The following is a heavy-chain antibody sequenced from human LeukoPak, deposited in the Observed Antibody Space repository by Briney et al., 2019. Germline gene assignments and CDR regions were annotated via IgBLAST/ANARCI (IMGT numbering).Heavy chain of an antibody. Sequence: GGSLRLSCTASGFTFGDYAMSWFRQAPGKGLEWVAVISYDGSNKYYADSVKGRFTISRDNSKNTLYLQMNSLRAEDTAVYYCAKERELPYYFDYWGQGTLVTVSS. J-gene: IGHJ4*02. CDR3: AKERELPYYFDY. V-gene: IGHV3-30*04. CDR2: ISYDGSNK. D-gene: IGHD1-26*01. CDR1: GFTFGDYA.